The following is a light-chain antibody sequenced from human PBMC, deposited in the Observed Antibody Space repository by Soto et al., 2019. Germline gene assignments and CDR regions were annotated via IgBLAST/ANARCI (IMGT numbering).Light chain of an antibody. CDR1: TSNIESHY. CDR2: DDD. J-gene: IGLJ2*01. Sequence: QSVLTQSPSMSAAPGQRVTISCSGTTSNIESHYVSWYQQFPGTAPRIIIYDDDQRPSGIPDRFSGSKSGTSATLGITGLQTGDEADYYCGTWDSSLTAVVFGGGTKLTVL. CDR3: GTWDSSLTAVV. V-gene: IGLV1-51*01.